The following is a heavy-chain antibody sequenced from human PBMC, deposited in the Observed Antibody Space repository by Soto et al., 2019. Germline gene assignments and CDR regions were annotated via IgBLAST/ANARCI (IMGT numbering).Heavy chain of an antibody. V-gene: IGHV4-59*01. CDR2: IYYSGST. CDR3: ARDLPGSSSSGDNWFDP. D-gene: IGHD6-6*01. CDR1: GGSISSYY. J-gene: IGHJ5*02. Sequence: SETLSLTCTVSGGSISSYYWSWIRQPPGKGLEWIGYIYYSGSTNYNPSLKSRVTISVDTSKNQFSLKLSSVTAADTAVYYCARDLPGSSSSGDNWFDPWGQGTLVTVSS.